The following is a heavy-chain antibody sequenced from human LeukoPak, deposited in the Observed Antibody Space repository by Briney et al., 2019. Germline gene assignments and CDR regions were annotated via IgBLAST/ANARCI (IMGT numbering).Heavy chain of an antibody. CDR2: INPSGGST. Sequence: GASVKVSCKASGYTFTSYYMHWVRRAPGQGLEWMGIINPSGGSTSYAQKFQGRVTMTRDTSTSTVYMELSSLRSEDTAVYYCASCLSARDYYYGMDVWGQGTTVTVSS. J-gene: IGHJ6*02. D-gene: IGHD1-26*01. V-gene: IGHV1-46*01. CDR3: ASCLSARDYYYGMDV. CDR1: GYTFTSYY.